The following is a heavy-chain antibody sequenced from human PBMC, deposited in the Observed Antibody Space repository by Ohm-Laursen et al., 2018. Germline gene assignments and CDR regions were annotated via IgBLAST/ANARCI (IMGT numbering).Heavy chain of an antibody. V-gene: IGHV4-59*07. CDR1: GAPISTHN. Sequence: SVTLSLTCTVSGAPISTHNWSWIRQPPGKGLEWIGYIYYSGTTNYNPSLKSRVTISLNTSKNQFSLKLSSVTAADTAVYYCARRGHAFDIWGQGTMGTVSS. CDR3: ARRGHAFDI. CDR2: IYYSGTT. J-gene: IGHJ3*02.